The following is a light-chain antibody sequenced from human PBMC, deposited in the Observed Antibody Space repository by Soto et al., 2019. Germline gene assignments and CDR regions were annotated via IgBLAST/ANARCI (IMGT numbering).Light chain of an antibody. CDR3: AAWDDSLNVPVYV. J-gene: IGLJ1*01. Sequence: QSVLTQPPSASRTPGQRVTISCSGSSSNIGSNTVNWYQQLPGTAPKLLIYSNNQRPSGVPDRFSGSKSGTSASLAISGLQSEDEADFYCAAWDDSLNVPVYVFGTGTKVTVL. V-gene: IGLV1-44*01. CDR2: SNN. CDR1: SSNIGSNT.